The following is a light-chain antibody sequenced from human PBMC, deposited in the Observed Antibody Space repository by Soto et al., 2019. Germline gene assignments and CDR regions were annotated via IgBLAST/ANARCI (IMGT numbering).Light chain of an antibody. V-gene: IGLV1-40*01. Sequence: QSVLTQPPSVSGAPGQRVTISCTGSSSNIGAGYDVHWYQQLPGTAPKLLIYGNSNRPSGVPDRFSGSKSGTSASLAITGLQADDEADYYCQSYDSSLSGSGVVFGGGPKLTGL. J-gene: IGLJ2*01. CDR3: QSYDSSLSGSGVV. CDR1: SSNIGAGYD. CDR2: GNS.